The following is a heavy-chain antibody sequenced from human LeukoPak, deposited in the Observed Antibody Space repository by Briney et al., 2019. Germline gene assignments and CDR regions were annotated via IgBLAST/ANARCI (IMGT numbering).Heavy chain of an antibody. CDR3: AKYGSEQWPPDFDY. J-gene: IGHJ4*02. CDR2: ISGSGGST. V-gene: IGHV3-23*01. Sequence: GESLKISCAASGFTFSSYAMSWVRQAPGKGLEWVSAISGSGGSTYYADSVKGRFTISRDNSKNTLYLQMNSLRAEDTAVYYCAKYGSEQWPPDFDYWGQGTLVTVSS. D-gene: IGHD6-19*01. CDR1: GFTFSSYA.